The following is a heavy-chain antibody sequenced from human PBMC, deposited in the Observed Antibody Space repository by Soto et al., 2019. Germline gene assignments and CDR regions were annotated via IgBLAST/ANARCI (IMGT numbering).Heavy chain of an antibody. D-gene: IGHD2-2*01. Sequence: EVQLVESGGGLVQPGGSLRLSCAASGFTFSSYSMNWVRQAPGKGLEWVSYISSSSSTIYYADSVKGRFTISRDNAKNSLYRQMNGLRAGDTAVYYCARVMPNYCSSTGCYGSYYKDVWGKGNTVTVS. V-gene: IGHV3-48*01. CDR2: ISSSSSTI. J-gene: IGHJ6*03. CDR3: ARVMPNYCSSTGCYGSYYKDV. CDR1: GFTFSSYS.